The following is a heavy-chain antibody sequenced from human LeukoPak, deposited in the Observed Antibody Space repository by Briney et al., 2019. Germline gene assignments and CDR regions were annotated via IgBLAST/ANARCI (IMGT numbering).Heavy chain of an antibody. CDR1: GYTFTSYG. CDR2: ISAYNGNT. Sequence: ASVKVSCKASGYTFTSYGISWVRQAPGQGLEWMGWISAYNGNTNYAQKLQGRVTMTTDTSTSTAYMELRSLRSDDTAVYYCARESQLRAATSGLDYWGQGTLVTVSS. CDR3: ARESQLRAATSGLDY. V-gene: IGHV1-18*04. J-gene: IGHJ4*02. D-gene: IGHD2-2*01.